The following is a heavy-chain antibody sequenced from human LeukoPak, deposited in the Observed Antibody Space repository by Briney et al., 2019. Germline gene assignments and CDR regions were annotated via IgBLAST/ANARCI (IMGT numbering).Heavy chain of an antibody. Sequence: GGSLRLSCAASGFTFSDYYMSWGRQAPGKGLEWVSYISSSGSTIYYAAPVKGRFTISRDNAKNSLYLQMNSLRAEDTAVYYCARSGYYYDSSGYYEFVYWGQGTLVTVSS. D-gene: IGHD3-22*01. CDR2: ISSSGSTI. J-gene: IGHJ4*02. CDR3: ARSGYYYDSSGYYEFVY. V-gene: IGHV3-11*01. CDR1: GFTFSDYY.